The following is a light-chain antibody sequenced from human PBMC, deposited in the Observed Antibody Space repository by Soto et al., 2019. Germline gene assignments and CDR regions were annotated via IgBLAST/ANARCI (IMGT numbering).Light chain of an antibody. CDR3: SSYTDSSTLEV. J-gene: IGLJ1*01. CDR2: EVS. V-gene: IGLV2-14*01. Sequence: QSVLTQPASVSGSPGQSITISCTGTGSDVGTYNYVSWYQQHPGKAPKLMIYEVSNRPSGVSNRFSGSKSGATASLTISRLQAEDEADYYCSSYTDSSTLEVFXTGTKVTVL. CDR1: GSDVGTYNY.